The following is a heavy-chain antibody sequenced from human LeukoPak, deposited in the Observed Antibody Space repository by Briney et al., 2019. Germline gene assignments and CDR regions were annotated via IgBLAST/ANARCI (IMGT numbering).Heavy chain of an antibody. J-gene: IGHJ5*02. CDR3: ARSAKVEWLLYYRSDWFDP. Sequence: GGSLRLSCAASGFTFSSYSMNWVRQAPGKGLGWVSSISSSSSYIYYADSVKGRFTISRDNAKNSLYLQMNSLRAEDTAVYYCARSAKVEWLLYYRSDWFDPWGQGTLVTVSS. CDR2: ISSSSSYI. D-gene: IGHD3-3*01. CDR1: GFTFSSYS. V-gene: IGHV3-21*01.